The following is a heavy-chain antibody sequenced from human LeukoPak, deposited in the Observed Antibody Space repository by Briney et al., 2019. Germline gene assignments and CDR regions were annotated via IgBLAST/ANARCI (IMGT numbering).Heavy chain of an antibody. CDR2: IYYSGST. CDR1: GGSISSSSYY. CDR3: ARSSKLLKSFDY. Sequence: SETLSLTCTVSGGSISSSSYYWGWIRQPPGKGLEWIGSIYYSGSTYYNPSLKSRVTISVDTSKNQFSLKLSSVTAADTAVYYWARSSKLLKSFDYWGQGALVTVSS. J-gene: IGHJ4*02. V-gene: IGHV4-39*01. D-gene: IGHD3-10*01.